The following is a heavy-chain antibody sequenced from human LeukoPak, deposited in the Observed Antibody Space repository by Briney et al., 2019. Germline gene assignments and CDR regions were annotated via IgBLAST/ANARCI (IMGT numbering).Heavy chain of an antibody. Sequence: SGTLSLTCAVSGVSISSSEWWIWVRQPPGQGLEWIGEIHRDGHTRYNPSLKSRVTMSVDYSKNQFSLRVTSLTAADTAIYYCGKTDIYFNPIDYWGPGSLVTVSS. CDR1: GVSISSSEW. CDR3: GKTDIYFNPIDY. V-gene: IGHV4-4*02. D-gene: IGHD3-10*01. CDR2: IHRDGHT. J-gene: IGHJ4*02.